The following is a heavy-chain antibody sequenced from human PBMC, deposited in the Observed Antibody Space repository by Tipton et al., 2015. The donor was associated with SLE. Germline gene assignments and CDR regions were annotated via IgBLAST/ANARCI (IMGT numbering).Heavy chain of an antibody. D-gene: IGHD3-22*01. Sequence: QLVQSGGEVKNPGASVKVSCKASGYTFSNYGISWVRQATGQGLEWMGWISPYNGNTNYAQKLQGRVALTSDASTSTAYMELRSLRSDGSAVYSWARGDYYDGRGQSPGDYWCQATLVTVSS. CDR2: ISPYNGNT. CDR1: GYTFSNYG. V-gene: IGHV1-18*01. J-gene: IGHJ4*02. CDR3: ARGDYYDGRGQSPGDY.